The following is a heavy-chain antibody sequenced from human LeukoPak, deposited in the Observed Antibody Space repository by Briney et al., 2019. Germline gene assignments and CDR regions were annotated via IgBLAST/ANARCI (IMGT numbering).Heavy chain of an antibody. D-gene: IGHD6-13*01. CDR2: MNPNSGNT. CDR3: ARGPIAAAGRSRFTKWRYYFDY. J-gene: IGHJ4*02. V-gene: IGHV1-8*03. CDR1: GYTFTSYD. Sequence: ASVKVSCKASGYTFTSYDTNWVRQATGQGLEWMGCMNPNSGNTGYAQKFQGRVTITRNTSISTAYMELSSLRSEDTAVYYCARGPIAAAGRSRFTKWRYYFDYWGQGTLVTVSS.